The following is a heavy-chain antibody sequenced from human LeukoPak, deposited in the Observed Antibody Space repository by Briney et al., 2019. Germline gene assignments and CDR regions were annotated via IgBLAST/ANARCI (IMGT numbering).Heavy chain of an antibody. CDR1: GYTFTSYY. Sequence: ASVKVSCKASGYTFTSYYMHWVRQAPGQGLEWMGIINPSGGSTSYAQKFQGRVTMTRDMSTSTAYMELSSLRSEDTAVYYCARDKSYGAEYYYYYMDVWGKGTTVTISS. V-gene: IGHV1-46*01. CDR3: ARDKSYGAEYYYYYMDV. J-gene: IGHJ6*03. D-gene: IGHD5-18*01. CDR2: INPSGGST.